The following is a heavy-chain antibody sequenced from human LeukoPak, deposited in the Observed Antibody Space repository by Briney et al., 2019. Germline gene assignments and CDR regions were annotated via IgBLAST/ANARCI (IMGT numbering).Heavy chain of an antibody. CDR1: GFTFSSYS. CDR3: ATGSRGAKRGFDY. V-gene: IGHV3-21*01. D-gene: IGHD1-26*01. Sequence: GGSLRLSCAASGFTFSSYSMNWVRQAPGKGLGWVSSISSSSSYIYYADSVKGRFTISRDNAKNSLYLQMNSLRAEDTAVYYCATGSRGAKRGFDYWGQGTLVTVSS. J-gene: IGHJ4*02. CDR2: ISSSSSYI.